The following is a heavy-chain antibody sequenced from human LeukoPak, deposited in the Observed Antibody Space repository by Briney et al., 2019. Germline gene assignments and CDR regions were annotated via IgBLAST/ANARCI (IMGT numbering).Heavy chain of an antibody. CDR1: GYSINSGHY. Sequence: SETLSLTCTVSGYSINSGHYWGWIRQPPGKRLEWIGSIYYSGNTYYNPTLKSRVTISVDTSKNQFSLKLSSVTAADTAVYYCARRLEGYCSSTSCYKKGSYFDYWGQGTLVTVSS. CDR2: IYYSGNT. V-gene: IGHV4-38-2*02. CDR3: ARRLEGYCSSTSCYKKGSYFDY. J-gene: IGHJ4*02. D-gene: IGHD2-2*01.